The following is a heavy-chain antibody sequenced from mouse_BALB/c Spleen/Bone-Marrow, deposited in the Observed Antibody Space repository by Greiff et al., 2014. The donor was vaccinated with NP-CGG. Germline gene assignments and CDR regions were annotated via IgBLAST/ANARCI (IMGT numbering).Heavy chain of an antibody. V-gene: IGHV1-39*01. CDR3: ARKAYYTNWWYFDV. J-gene: IGHJ1*01. CDR1: GYSFSGYN. CDR2: IDPYYGDT. D-gene: IGHD2-5*01. Sequence: EVQLVESGPELEKPGASVRISCKASGYSFSGYNLNWVKQNSGQSLEWIGNIDPYYGDTTYNQKFKGKATLTVDRSSSTAYVQLKSLTSEDSAVYYCARKAYYTNWWYFDVWGAGTTVTVSS.